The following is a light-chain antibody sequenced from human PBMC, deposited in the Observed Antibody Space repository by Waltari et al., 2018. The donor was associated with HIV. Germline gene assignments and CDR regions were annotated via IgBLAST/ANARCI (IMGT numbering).Light chain of an antibody. V-gene: IGKV3-20*01. Sequence: EVVLTQSPGTLSLSPGDRATLSCRASQRVRSSYLAWFQQKPGQAPRLLIYGASTRATGIPNRFSGSESGTDFTLTISRLEPEDFAVYYCQQYYSSPRSFGQGTKVEI. CDR1: QRVRSSY. CDR3: QQYYSSPRS. J-gene: IGKJ1*01. CDR2: GAS.